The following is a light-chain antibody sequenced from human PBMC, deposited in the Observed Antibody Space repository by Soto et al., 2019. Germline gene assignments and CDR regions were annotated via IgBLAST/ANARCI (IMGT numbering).Light chain of an antibody. CDR3: FSYAGDSVYV. J-gene: IGLJ1*01. V-gene: IGLV2-23*01. Sequence: QSVLTQPASVSGSPGQSITISCTGTSSDVGSYNLVSWYQQHPGKAPKLMIYEGSKRPSGVSNRFSGSKSGNTASLTISGLQAEDEADYYCFSYAGDSVYVFGTGTKVTVL. CDR2: EGS. CDR1: SSDVGSYNL.